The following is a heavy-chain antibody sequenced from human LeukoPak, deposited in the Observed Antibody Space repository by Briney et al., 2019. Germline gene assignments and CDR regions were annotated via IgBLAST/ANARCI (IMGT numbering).Heavy chain of an antibody. V-gene: IGHV4-4*07. D-gene: IGHD6-19*01. CDR1: GGSISSYY. J-gene: IGHJ4*01. CDR3: ARGPYSSGWYAFDY. CDR2: VYSGGNT. Sequence: SETLSLTCTVSGGSISSYYWSWIRQPAGKGLEWIGRVYSGGNTNYNPSLKSRVTMSVDTSKNQVSLKLSSVTDADTAVYYCARGPYSSGWYAFDYWGHGTLVTVSS.